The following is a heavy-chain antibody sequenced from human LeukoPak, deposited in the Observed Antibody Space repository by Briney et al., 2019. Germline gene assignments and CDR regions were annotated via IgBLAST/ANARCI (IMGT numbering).Heavy chain of an antibody. Sequence: HPGRSLRLSCAASGFTFSSYAMHWVRQAPGKGLVWVSRINSDGSSTTYADSVKGRFTITRDNAKNTLFLQMNSLRAEDTAVYYCAKPPSTGGYFDYWGQGTLVTVSS. D-gene: IGHD1-14*01. CDR3: AKPPSTGGYFDY. CDR2: INSDGSST. V-gene: IGHV3-74*01. CDR1: GFTFSSYA. J-gene: IGHJ4*02.